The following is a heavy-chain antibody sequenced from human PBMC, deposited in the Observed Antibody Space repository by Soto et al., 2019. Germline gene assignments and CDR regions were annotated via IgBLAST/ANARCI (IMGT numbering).Heavy chain of an antibody. J-gene: IGHJ6*02. CDR1: GYTFTSYG. CDR2: ISAYNGNT. D-gene: IGHD2-2*02. V-gene: IGHV1-18*04. CDR3: ARYCSSTSCYTSYYGMDV. Sequence: ASVKVSCKASGYTFTSYGISWVRQAPGQGLEWMGWISAYNGNTNYAQKLQGRVTMTTDTSTSTAYMELRSLRSDDTAVYYCARYCSSTSCYTSYYGMDVWGQGTTVTVSS.